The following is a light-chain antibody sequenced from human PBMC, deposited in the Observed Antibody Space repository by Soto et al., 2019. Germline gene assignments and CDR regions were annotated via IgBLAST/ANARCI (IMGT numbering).Light chain of an antibody. CDR3: QQYNNGAPIT. V-gene: IGKV3-15*01. J-gene: IGKJ5*01. CDR2: DTS. CDR1: QSVSSY. Sequence: VLTGSLATLSLSPGERGTLSCXASQSVSSYLAWYQQKPGQAPRLLIYDTSTRATGIPARFSVSGSGTEFNLTIRSLHSEDFAVYYCQQYNNGAPITFGHGTRLEI.